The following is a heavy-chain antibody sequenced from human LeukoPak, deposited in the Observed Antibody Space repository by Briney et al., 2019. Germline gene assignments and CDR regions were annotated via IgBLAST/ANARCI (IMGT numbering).Heavy chain of an antibody. CDR3: ARLVFLGWPGGPLNWFGP. D-gene: IGHD3-3*01. Sequence: PSETLSLTCTVSGGSISSSSYYWGWIRQPPGKGLEWIGSIYYSGSTYYNPSLKSRVTISVDTSKNQFSLKLSSVTAADTAVYYCARLVFLGWPGGPLNWFGPWGQGTLVTVSS. V-gene: IGHV4-39*01. CDR2: IYYSGST. J-gene: IGHJ5*02. CDR1: GGSISSSSYY.